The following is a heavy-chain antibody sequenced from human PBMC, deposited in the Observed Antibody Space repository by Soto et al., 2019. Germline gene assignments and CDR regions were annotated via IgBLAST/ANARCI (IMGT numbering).Heavy chain of an antibody. V-gene: IGHV3-9*01. CDR3: AKDKRLELWFGDEDY. Sequence: EVQLVESGGGLVQPGRSLRLSCAASGFTFDNYAMHWVRQAPGKGLEWVSGISWNGVTIAYEDSVKSRFTISRDSATHGLYLPMNRLSADDPAFYYCAKDKRLELWFGDEDYWDEGTLFTVS. CDR1: GFTFDNYA. CDR2: ISWNGVTI. J-gene: IGHJ4*01. D-gene: IGHD3-10*01.